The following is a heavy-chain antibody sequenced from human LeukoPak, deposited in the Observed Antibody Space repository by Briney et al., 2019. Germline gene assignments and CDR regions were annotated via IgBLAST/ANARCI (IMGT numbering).Heavy chain of an antibody. D-gene: IGHD5-18*01. Sequence: PGGSLRLSCAASGFTFNSYWMNWVRQAPGKGPEWVANIKQDGSEKYYVDSVKGRFTISRDNAKNSLYLQMNSLRAEDTAVYYCASDGSRGYSYGYSDYWGQGTLVTVSS. V-gene: IGHV3-7*01. J-gene: IGHJ4*02. CDR3: ASDGSRGYSYGYSDY. CDR1: GFTFNSYW. CDR2: IKQDGSEK.